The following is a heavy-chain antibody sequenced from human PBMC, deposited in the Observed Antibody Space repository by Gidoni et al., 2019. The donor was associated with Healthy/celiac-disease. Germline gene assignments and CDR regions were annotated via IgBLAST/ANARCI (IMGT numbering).Heavy chain of an antibody. Sequence: QVQLVESGGGVVQPGRSLRLSCAASGFTFSSYGMHWVRQAPGKGLEGVAVISYDGSNKYYADSVKGRFTISRDNSKNTLYLQMNSLRAEDTAVYYCAKRGSYYPFDYWGQGTLVTVSS. J-gene: IGHJ4*02. V-gene: IGHV3-30*18. D-gene: IGHD1-26*01. CDR2: ISYDGSNK. CDR3: AKRGSYYPFDY. CDR1: GFTFSSYG.